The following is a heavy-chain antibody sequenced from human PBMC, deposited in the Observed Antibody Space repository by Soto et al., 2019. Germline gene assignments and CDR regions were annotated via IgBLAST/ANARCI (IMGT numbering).Heavy chain of an antibody. V-gene: IGHV3-48*01. Sequence: EVQLVESGGGLVQPGGSLRLSCAASGFTFSSYSMNWVRQAPGKGLEWGSYISSSSSTIYYADSVKGRFTISRDNAKNSLYLQMNSLRAEDTAVYYCARDLQDSHYYYYMDVGGKGTTVTVSS. CDR2: ISSSSSTI. J-gene: IGHJ6*03. CDR3: ARDLQDSHYYYYMDV. CDR1: GFTFSSYS. D-gene: IGHD3-22*01.